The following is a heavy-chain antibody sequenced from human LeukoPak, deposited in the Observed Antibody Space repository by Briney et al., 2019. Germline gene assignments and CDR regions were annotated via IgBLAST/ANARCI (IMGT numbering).Heavy chain of an antibody. CDR1: GFTFSNAW. CDR2: IKSKTDGGTT. CDR3: TTGDDILTGYSLRY. D-gene: IGHD3-9*01. Sequence: PGGSLRLSCAAVSGFTFSNAWMSWVRQAPGKGLEWVGRIKSKTDGGTTDYAAPVKGRYNISRDDSKSTLDLQMNSLKTEDTGVYCGTTGDDILTGYSLRYWGQGTLVTVSS. J-gene: IGHJ4*02. V-gene: IGHV3-15*01.